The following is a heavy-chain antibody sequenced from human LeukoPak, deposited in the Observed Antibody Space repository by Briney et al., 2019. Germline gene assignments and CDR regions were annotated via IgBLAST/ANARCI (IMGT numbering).Heavy chain of an antibody. J-gene: IGHJ4*02. D-gene: IGHD3-3*01. Sequence: PSETLSLTCTVSGGSISSSNCYWGWIRQPPGTGLEWIGNIYYSGSTYYNPSLKSRVTLSVDTSKSQFSLKLSSVTAADTAVYYCARLLFGPYYFDYWGQGTLVTVSS. V-gene: IGHV4-39*01. CDR3: ARLLFGPYYFDY. CDR1: GGSISSSNCY. CDR2: IYYSGST.